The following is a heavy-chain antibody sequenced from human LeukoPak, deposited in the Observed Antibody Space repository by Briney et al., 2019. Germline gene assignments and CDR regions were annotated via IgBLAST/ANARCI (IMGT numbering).Heavy chain of an antibody. V-gene: IGHV4-34*01. CDR3: ARSPNQLLPFDY. D-gene: IGHD2-2*01. CDR2: INHSGST. J-gene: IGHJ4*02. CDR1: GGSFSGYY. Sequence: KPSETLSLTCAVYGGSFSGYYWSWIRQPPGKGLEWIGEINHSGSTNYNPSLKSRVTISVDTSKNQFSLKLSSVTAADTAVYYCARSPNQLLPFDYWGQGTLVTVSS.